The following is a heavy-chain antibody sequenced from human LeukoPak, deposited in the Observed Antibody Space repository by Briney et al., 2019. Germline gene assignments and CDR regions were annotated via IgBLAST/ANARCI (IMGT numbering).Heavy chain of an antibody. Sequence: SETLSLNCTVSGGSISSTGYYWSWIRQHPGKGLEWIGYIYFSGSAYYNPSLKSRVTISVDTSRNHFSLRLSSVTAADTAVYYCARAHDLLTGYYFFDYWGQGTLVTVSS. CDR3: ARAHDLLTGYYFFDY. J-gene: IGHJ4*02. V-gene: IGHV4-31*03. CDR2: IYFSGSA. CDR1: GGSISSTGYY. D-gene: IGHD3-9*01.